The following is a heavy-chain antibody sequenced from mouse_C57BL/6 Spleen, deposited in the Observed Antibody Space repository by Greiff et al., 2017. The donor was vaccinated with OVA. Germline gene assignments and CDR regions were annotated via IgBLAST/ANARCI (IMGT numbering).Heavy chain of an antibody. J-gene: IGHJ2*01. Sequence: VKLMESGAELVKPGASVKLSCKASGYTFTEYTIHWVKQRSGQGLEWIGWFYPGSGSIKYNEKFKDKATLTADKSSSTVYMELSRLTSEDSAVYFCARHEDLTGTGDYFDYWGQGTTLTVSS. CDR1: GYTFTEYT. D-gene: IGHD4-1*01. CDR2: FYPGSGSI. V-gene: IGHV1-62-2*01. CDR3: ARHEDLTGTGDYFDY.